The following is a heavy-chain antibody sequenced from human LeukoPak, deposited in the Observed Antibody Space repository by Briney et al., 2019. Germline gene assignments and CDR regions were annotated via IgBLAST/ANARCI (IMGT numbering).Heavy chain of an antibody. J-gene: IGHJ3*02. CDR2: ISYTGST. CDR3: ARGPVAVAGRVFDI. Sequence: SETLSLTCTVSGGSVSSGNYYWNWIRQPPGKGLEWIGYISYTGSTNYNPSLKSRVTVSVDTSKNQFSLKLSSVTAADTAVYYCARGPVAVAGRVFDIWGQGTMITVSS. V-gene: IGHV4-61*01. D-gene: IGHD6-19*01. CDR1: GGSVSSGNYY.